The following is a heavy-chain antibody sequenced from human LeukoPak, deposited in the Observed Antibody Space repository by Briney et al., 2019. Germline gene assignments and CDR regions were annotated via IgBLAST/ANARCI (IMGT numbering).Heavy chain of an antibody. V-gene: IGHV3-21*01. D-gene: IGHD4-11*01. CDR2: ISSSSSYI. J-gene: IGHJ3*02. CDR1: GFTFSSYS. CDR3: ARAFDYTTDAFDI. Sequence: GGSLRLSCAASGFTFSSYSMNWVRQAPGKGLEWVSSISSSSSYIYYADSVKGRFTISRDNAKNSLCLQMNSLRAEDTAVYYCARAFDYTTDAFDIWGQGTMVTVSS.